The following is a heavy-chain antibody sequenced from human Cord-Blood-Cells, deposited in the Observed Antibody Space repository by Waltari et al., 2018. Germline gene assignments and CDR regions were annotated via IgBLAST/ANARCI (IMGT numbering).Heavy chain of an antibody. J-gene: IGHJ2*01. CDR3: AKGGETNYWYFDL. CDR2: IRYDGSNK. Sequence: QVQLVESGGGVVPPEGSLSISCAASGSTFSSSGMHWVRQAPGKGLEWVAFIRYDGSNKYYADSVKGRFTISRDNSKNTLYLQMNSLRAEDTAVYYCAKGGETNYWYFDLWGRGTLVTVSS. D-gene: IGHD3-16*01. V-gene: IGHV3-30*02. CDR1: GSTFSSSG.